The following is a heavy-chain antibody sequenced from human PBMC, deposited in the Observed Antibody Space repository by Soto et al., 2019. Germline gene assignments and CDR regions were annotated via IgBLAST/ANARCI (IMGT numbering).Heavy chain of an antibody. CDR1: GGSISSYY. J-gene: IGHJ6*02. D-gene: IGHD6-13*01. V-gene: IGHV4-59*01. CDR3: ARVVAAAGSVYYYGMDV. CDR2: IYYSGST. Sequence: QVQLQESGPGLVKPSETLSLTCTVSGGSISSYYWSWIRQPPGKGLEWIGSIYYSGSTNYNPSLKSRVTISVDTSKNQFSLKLSSVTAADTAVYYCARVVAAAGSVYYYGMDVWGQGTTVTVSS.